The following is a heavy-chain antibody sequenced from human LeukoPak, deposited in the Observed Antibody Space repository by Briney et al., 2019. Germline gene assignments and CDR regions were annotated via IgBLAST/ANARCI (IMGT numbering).Heavy chain of an antibody. Sequence: PGGSLRLSCAASGFTFSSYGMHWVRQGPGKGLEWVAFIRYDGSNKYYADSVKGRFTISRDNSKNTLYLQMNSLRAEDTAVYYCARDTPYYDFWSGYYYYYYMDVWGKGTTVTVSS. J-gene: IGHJ6*03. D-gene: IGHD3-3*01. CDR2: IRYDGSNK. CDR3: ARDTPYYDFWSGYYYYYYMDV. V-gene: IGHV3-30*02. CDR1: GFTFSSYG.